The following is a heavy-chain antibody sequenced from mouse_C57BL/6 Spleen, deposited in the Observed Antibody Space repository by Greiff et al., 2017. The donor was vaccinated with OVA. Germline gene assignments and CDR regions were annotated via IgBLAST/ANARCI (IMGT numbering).Heavy chain of an antibody. V-gene: IGHV5-4*01. CDR1: GFTFSSYA. Sequence: EVKLMESGGGLVKPGGSLKLSCAASGFTFSSYAMSWVRQTPEKRLEWVATISDGGSYTYYPDNVKGRFTISRDNAKNNLYLQMSHLKSEDTAMYYCARDRITTVRYFDVWGTGTTVTVSS. CDR2: ISDGGSYT. CDR3: ARDRITTVRYFDV. D-gene: IGHD1-1*01. J-gene: IGHJ1*03.